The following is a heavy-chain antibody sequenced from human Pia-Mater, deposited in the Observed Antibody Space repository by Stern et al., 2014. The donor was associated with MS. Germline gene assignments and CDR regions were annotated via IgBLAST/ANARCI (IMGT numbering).Heavy chain of an antibody. CDR3: ARMMGSGYRHYFDY. D-gene: IGHD3-3*01. V-gene: IGHV2-70*04. CDR2: IDWNGKK. Sequence: QVTLKESGPALVKPTQTLTLTCTFSGFSLVTSGVRVSWIRQPPGKALEWLARIDWNGKKFYNTSLMSRLTISHDTSKNQVVLTMTNVDPVDTATYYCARMMGSGYRHYFDYWGQGTPVTVS. CDR1: GFSLVTSGVR. J-gene: IGHJ4*02.